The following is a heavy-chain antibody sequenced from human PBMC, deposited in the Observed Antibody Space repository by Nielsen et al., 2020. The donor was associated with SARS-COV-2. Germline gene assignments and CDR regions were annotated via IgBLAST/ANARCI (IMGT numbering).Heavy chain of an antibody. V-gene: IGHV3-33*01. CDR3: ARDMDTAMVTPYFDY. D-gene: IGHD5-18*01. CDR1: GFTFSRYG. Sequence: GESLKISCAASGFTFSRYGMHWVRQAPGKGLEWVAVIWYDGSNKYYADSVKGRFTISRDNSKNTLYLQMNSLRAEDTAVYYCARDMDTAMVTPYFDYWGQGTLVTVSS. CDR2: IWYDGSNK. J-gene: IGHJ4*02.